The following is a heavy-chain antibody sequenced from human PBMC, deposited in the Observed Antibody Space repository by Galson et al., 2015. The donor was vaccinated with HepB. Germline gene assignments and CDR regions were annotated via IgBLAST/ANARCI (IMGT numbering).Heavy chain of an antibody. CDR1: GFTFSSYS. CDR2: ISSSSSYI. Sequence: SLRLSCAASGFTFSSYSINWVRQAPGKGLEWVSSISSSSSYIYYADSVKGRFTISRDNAKNSLYLQMNSLRAEDTAVYYCARVQQQLVRTRSGYYYYGMDVWGQGTTVTVSS. V-gene: IGHV3-21*01. CDR3: ARVQQQLVRTRSGYYYYGMDV. J-gene: IGHJ6*02. D-gene: IGHD6-13*01.